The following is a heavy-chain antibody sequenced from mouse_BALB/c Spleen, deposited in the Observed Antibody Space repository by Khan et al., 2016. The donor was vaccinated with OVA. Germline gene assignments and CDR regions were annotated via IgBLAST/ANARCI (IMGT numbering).Heavy chain of an antibody. J-gene: IGHJ2*01. CDR1: GYSITSDYA. CDR2: ITYSGST. V-gene: IGHV3-2*02. D-gene: IGHD1-1*01. Sequence: EVQLQESGPGLVKPSQSLSLTCTVTGYSITSDYAWNWIRQFPENKLEWMAYITYSGSTGYNPSLKGRISITRDTSKNQFFLQLNSVTTEDTATYYCARDYGSSYLFFDYWGQGTTLTVSS. CDR3: ARDYGSSYLFFDY.